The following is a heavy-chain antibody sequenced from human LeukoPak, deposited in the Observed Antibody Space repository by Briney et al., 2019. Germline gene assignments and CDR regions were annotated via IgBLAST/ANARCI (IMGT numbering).Heavy chain of an antibody. CDR1: GGSFSGYY. V-gene: IGHV4-34*01. CDR3: AGDYYDSSGYYYAPD. D-gene: IGHD3-22*01. Sequence: PSETLSLTCAVYGGSFSGYYWSWICQPPGKGLEWIGEINHSGSTNYNPSLKSRVTISVDTSKNQFSLKPSSVTAADTAVYYCAGDYYDSSGYYYAPDWGQGTLVTVSS. J-gene: IGHJ4*02. CDR2: INHSGST.